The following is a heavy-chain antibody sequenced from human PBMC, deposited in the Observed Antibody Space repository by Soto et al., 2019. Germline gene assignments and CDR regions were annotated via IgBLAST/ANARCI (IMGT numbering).Heavy chain of an antibody. J-gene: IGHJ6*02. V-gene: IGHV3-15*07. D-gene: IGHD5-18*01. CDR1: GFTFSNAW. Sequence: GGSLRLSCAASGFTFSNAWMNWVRQAPGKGLEWVGRIKSKTDGGTTDYAAPVKGRFTISRDDSKNTLYLQMNSLKTEDTAVYYCTTTQDVTAMPIEVYYYYYGMDVWGQGTTVTVSS. CDR2: IKSKTDGGTT. CDR3: TTTQDVTAMPIEVYYYYYGMDV.